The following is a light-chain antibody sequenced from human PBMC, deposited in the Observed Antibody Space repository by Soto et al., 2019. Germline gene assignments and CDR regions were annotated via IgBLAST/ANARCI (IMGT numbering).Light chain of an antibody. CDR2: GGS. Sequence: EIVMTQSPATLSVPPGDRVTLSCRASENIRTALAWYQQKPGQAPSLLIYGGSIRAADIPARFSGSGSGTEFTLTIITLQSEDFAVYYCQQYYDWPTITCGQGTLLEIK. CDR3: QQYYDWPTIT. CDR1: ENIRTA. V-gene: IGKV3-15*01. J-gene: IGKJ5*01.